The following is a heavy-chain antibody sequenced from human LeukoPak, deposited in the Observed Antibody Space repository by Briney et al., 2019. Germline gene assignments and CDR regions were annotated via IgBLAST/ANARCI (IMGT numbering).Heavy chain of an antibody. V-gene: IGHV3-48*01. CDR2: ISSSSSTI. J-gene: IGHJ4*02. CDR3: ARVEVEYDYVWGSYRYNDY. CDR1: GFTFSSYS. D-gene: IGHD3-16*02. Sequence: TGGSLRLSCAASGFTFSSYSMNWVRQAPGKGLEWVSYISSSSSTIYYADSVKGRFTISRDNAKNSLYLQMNSLRAEDTAVYYCARVEVEYDYVWGSYRYNDYWGQGTLVTVSS.